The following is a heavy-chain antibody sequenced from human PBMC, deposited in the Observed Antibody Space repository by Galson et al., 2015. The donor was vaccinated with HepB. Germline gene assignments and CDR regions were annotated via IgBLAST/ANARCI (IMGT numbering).Heavy chain of an antibody. V-gene: IGHV3-11*05. Sequence: SLRLSCAASGFTFSDYYMSWLRQAPGKGLEWVSYISSSSSYTNYADSVKGRFTISRDNAKNSLYLQMNSLRAEDTAVYYCARGYYSSSWSYYFDYWGQGTLVTVSS. D-gene: IGHD6-13*01. J-gene: IGHJ4*02. CDR1: GFTFSDYY. CDR2: ISSSSSYT. CDR3: ARGYYSSSWSYYFDY.